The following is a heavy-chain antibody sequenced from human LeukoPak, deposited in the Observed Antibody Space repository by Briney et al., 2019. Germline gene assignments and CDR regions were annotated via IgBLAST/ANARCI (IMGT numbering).Heavy chain of an antibody. D-gene: IGHD6-19*01. CDR3: ARDTEWGYSSRSDDAFDI. V-gene: IGHV3-33*01. CDR1: GFTFSSYG. Sequence: GGSLRLSCAASGFTFSSYGMHWVRQAPGKGLEWVAVIWYDGSNKYYADSVKGRFTISRDNSENTLYLQMNSLRAEDTAVYYCARDTEWGYSSRSDDAFDIWGQGTMVTVSS. J-gene: IGHJ3*02. CDR2: IWYDGSNK.